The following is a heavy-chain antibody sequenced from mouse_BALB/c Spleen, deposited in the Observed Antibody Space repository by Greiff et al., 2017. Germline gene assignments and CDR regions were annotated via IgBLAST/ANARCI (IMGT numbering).Heavy chain of an antibody. J-gene: IGHJ1*01. CDR2: IWGDGST. CDR3: ARIHYYGPGYFDV. V-gene: IGHV2-6-7*01. D-gene: IGHD1-2*01. CDR1: GFSLTGYG. Sequence: VQLVESGPGLVAPSQSLSITCTVSGFSLTGYGVNWVRQPPGKGLEWLGMIWGDGSTDYNSALKSRLSISKDNSKSQVFLKMNSLQTDDTARYYCARIHYYGPGYFDVWGAGTTVTVSS.